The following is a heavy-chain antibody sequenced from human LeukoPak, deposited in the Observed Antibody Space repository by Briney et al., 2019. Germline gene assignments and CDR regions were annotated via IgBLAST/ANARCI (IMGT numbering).Heavy chain of an antibody. CDR3: VRGSGPTVAYYRMDV. Sequence: GRSLSLSCRRSGFSFTRYSMDWVRPAPGEGLGWVSFVTLSSSEIFYADSVRGRFSTSRDNAQNSVFLQMRSLRAEDTAVYYCVRGSGPTVAYYRMDVWGTGTTDSVSS. D-gene: IGHD4-11*01. J-gene: IGHJ6*04. CDR2: VTLSSSEI. CDR1: GFSFTRYS. V-gene: IGHV3-21*05.